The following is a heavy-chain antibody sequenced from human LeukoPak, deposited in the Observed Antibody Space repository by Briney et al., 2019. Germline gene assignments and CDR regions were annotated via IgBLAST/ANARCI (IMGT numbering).Heavy chain of an antibody. CDR3: ARLYDFWSGYYRDY. D-gene: IGHD3-3*01. Sequence: GGSLRLSCAASGFTFSSYWMSWVRQAPGKGLEWVANIKQDGSEKYYVDSVKGRFTISSDNAKNSLYLQMNSLRAEDTAVYYCARLYDFWSGYYRDYWGQGTLVTVSS. CDR2: IKQDGSEK. CDR1: GFTFSSYW. J-gene: IGHJ4*02. V-gene: IGHV3-7*01.